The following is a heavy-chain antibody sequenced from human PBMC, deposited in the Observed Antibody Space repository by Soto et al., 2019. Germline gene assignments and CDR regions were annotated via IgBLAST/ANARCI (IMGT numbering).Heavy chain of an antibody. D-gene: IGHD6-13*01. V-gene: IGHV4-59*01. CDR2: IYYSRST. CDR1: GGSISSYY. Sequence: SLTCTVSGGSISSYYWSWIRQPPGQGLERNGYIYYSRSTNYNPSLKSRVTISVDTSKNQFSLKLSSVTAADTAVYYCARVSRYSSSWRYDAFDIWGQGTMVTVSS. CDR3: ARVSRYSSSWRYDAFDI. J-gene: IGHJ3*02.